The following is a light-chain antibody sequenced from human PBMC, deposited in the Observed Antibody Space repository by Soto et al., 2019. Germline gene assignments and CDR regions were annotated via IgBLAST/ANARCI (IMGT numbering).Light chain of an antibody. V-gene: IGLV2-23*02. Sequence: QSALTQPASVSGSPGQSITISCTGSNSDIGSYNLVSWYQHHPGKAPKLMISEVIRLPSGVSNRFSGSKSGNTASLTISGLQAEDEADYYFCSYAGSSIFVFGGGTKLTVL. CDR3: CSYAGSSIFV. CDR1: NSDIGSYNL. J-gene: IGLJ2*01. CDR2: EVI.